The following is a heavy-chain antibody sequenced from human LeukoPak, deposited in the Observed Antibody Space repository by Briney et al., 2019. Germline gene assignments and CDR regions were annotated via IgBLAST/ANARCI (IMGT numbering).Heavy chain of an antibody. CDR1: GFIFSANQ. Sequence: GGSLRLSCTASGFIFSANQMAWIRQAPGKGLEWVSHISSSGSTIFYVDSVKGRFTTSRDDAKNSVYLEMNSLRAEDTAVYYCAVVRGVMGYWGQGTLVTVSS. CDR2: ISSSGSTI. V-gene: IGHV3-11*01. CDR3: AVVRGVMGY. D-gene: IGHD3-10*01. J-gene: IGHJ4*02.